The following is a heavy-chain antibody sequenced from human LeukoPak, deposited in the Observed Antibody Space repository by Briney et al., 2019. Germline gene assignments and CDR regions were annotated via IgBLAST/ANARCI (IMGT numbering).Heavy chain of an antibody. J-gene: IGHJ3*02. CDR1: GFTFSSYD. CDR3: ARVGLNPFAGAFDI. CDR2: IGTAGDT. Sequence: GGSLRLSCAASGFTFSSYDMHWVRQATGKGLEWVSAIGTAGDTYYPGSVKGRFTISRENAKNSLYLRMNSLRAGDTAVYYCARVGLNPFAGAFDIWGQGTMVTVSS. V-gene: IGHV3-13*01. D-gene: IGHD3-3*01.